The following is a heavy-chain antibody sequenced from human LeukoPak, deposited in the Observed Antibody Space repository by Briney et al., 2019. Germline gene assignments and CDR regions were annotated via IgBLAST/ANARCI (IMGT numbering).Heavy chain of an antibody. D-gene: IGHD2-15*01. V-gene: IGHV3-49*04. CDR1: GFTFGDYA. Sequence: PGGSLRLSCTASGFTFGDYAMSWVRQAPGKGLEWVGFIRSKAYGGTTEYAASVKGRFTISRFTISRDDSKSIAYLQMNSLKTEDTAVYYCTRSSRRYCSGGSCYHCDYWGQGTLVTVSS. J-gene: IGHJ4*02. CDR3: TRSSRRYCSGGSCYHCDY. CDR2: IRSKAYGGTT.